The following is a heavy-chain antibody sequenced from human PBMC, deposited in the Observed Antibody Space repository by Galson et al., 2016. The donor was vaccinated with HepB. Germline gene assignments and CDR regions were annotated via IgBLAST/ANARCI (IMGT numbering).Heavy chain of an antibody. J-gene: IGHJ5*02. CDR3: ARDDKSGSWSWFDP. CDR2: ISASNGNT. V-gene: IGHV1-18*01. Sequence: SVKVSCKASGYRFTSYGFSWLRQAPGQGLEWMGWISASNGNTDYPQKFQGRVTMTTDTSTNTAYTEMRSLRSDDTDVYYCARDDKSGSWSWFDPWGQGTLVTVSS. D-gene: IGHD6-13*01. CDR1: GYRFTSYG.